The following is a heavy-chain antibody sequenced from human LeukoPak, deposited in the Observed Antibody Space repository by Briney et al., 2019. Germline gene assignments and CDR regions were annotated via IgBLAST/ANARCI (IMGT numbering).Heavy chain of an antibody. CDR2: INHSGST. CDR1: GGSFSGYY. D-gene: IGHD1-7*01. V-gene: IGHV4-34*01. CDR3: ARGSRGLELNY. J-gene: IGHJ4*02. Sequence: SETLSLTCAVYGGSFSGYYWSWIRQPPGKGLEWIGEINHSGSTNYNPSLKSRVTISVDTSKNQFSLKLSSVTAADTAVYYCARGSRGLELNYWGQGTLVTVSS.